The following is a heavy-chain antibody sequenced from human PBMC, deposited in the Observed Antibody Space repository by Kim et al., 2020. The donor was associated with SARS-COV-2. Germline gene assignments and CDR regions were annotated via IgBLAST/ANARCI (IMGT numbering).Heavy chain of an antibody. CDR3: ARGTANSLGPDAYGI. CDR2: ISVNNGDT. CDR1: GYTFTTYG. Sequence: ASVKVSCRASGYTFTTYGITWVRQAPGQGLEWMGWISVNNGDTNSAQKFQGRVTMTRDISTDTAYMELRSLRSDDTALYYCARGTANSLGPDAYGIWGQGTMVNVSS. J-gene: IGHJ3*02. V-gene: IGHV1-18*04. D-gene: IGHD1-1*01.